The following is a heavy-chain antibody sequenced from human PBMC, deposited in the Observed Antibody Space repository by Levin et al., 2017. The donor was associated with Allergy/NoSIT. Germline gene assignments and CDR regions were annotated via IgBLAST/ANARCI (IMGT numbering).Heavy chain of an antibody. CDR3: ARALIVGATSGGDY. V-gene: IGHV3-74*01. CDR2: TNTDGSTT. Sequence: ASVKVSCAASGFTFSNYWMHWVRQTPGKGLVWVSRTNTDGSTTNYADSVKGRFTISRDNAKNTLYLQMNSLRAEDTAVYYCARALIVGATSGGDYWGQGTMVTVSS. CDR1: GFTFSNYW. J-gene: IGHJ4*02. D-gene: IGHD1-26*01.